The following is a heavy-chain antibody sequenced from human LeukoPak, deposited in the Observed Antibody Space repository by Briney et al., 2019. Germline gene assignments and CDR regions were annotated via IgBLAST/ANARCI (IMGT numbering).Heavy chain of an antibody. CDR2: MNPYTGDR. D-gene: IGHD2-21*02. V-gene: IGHV1-8*03. CDR3: ARTTSLTASGYDC. CDR1: GYSFTTYH. J-gene: IGHJ4*02. Sequence: RASVKVSCKTSGYSFTTYHINWVRQASGQGLEWLGWMNPYTGDRVYAQRFQGRLSITSDTSISTAYMELGSLKSDDTAVYFCARTTSLTASGYDCWGQGTLVTVSS.